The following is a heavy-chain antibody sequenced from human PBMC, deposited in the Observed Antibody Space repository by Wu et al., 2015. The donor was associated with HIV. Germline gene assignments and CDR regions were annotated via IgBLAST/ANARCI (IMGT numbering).Heavy chain of an antibody. CDR1: GNSLNKLS. D-gene: IGHD3-9*01. Sequence: HVQLFQSGAVMRKPGASVKVSCKVLGNSLNKLSINWVRQAPGRGLEWMGGFDPEDGTILYAQKFRGRVVMTEDTLTNTAYLAFNTVTSDDTATLYCAAYFRDTWSSGLPYWGQGTPIIVAS. V-gene: IGHV1-24*01. J-gene: IGHJ1*01. CDR2: FDPEDGTI. CDR3: AAYFRDTWSSGLPY.